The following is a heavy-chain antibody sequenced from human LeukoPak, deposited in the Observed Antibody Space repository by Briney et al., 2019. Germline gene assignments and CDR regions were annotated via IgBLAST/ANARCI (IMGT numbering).Heavy chain of an antibody. CDR2: IKHDGSDK. Sequence: GGSLRLSCAPSGFTFSSYWMSWVRQAPGKGLEWVANIKHDGSDKDYVDSVKGRFTISRDNAKNSLYLQMNSLRAEDTAVYYCVRGGAFASFFDYWGQGTLVTVSS. V-gene: IGHV3-7*03. D-gene: IGHD3-3*02. J-gene: IGHJ4*02. CDR3: VRGGAFASFFDY. CDR1: GFTFSSYW.